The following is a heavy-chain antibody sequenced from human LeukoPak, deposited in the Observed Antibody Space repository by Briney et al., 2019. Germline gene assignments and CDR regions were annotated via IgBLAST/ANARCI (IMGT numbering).Heavy chain of an antibody. D-gene: IGHD2-2*01. CDR1: GGTFSSYA. CDR2: IIPIFGTA. CDR3: AREGYCSSTSCYEGGYYYYMDV. J-gene: IGHJ6*03. V-gene: IGHV1-69*13. Sequence: ASVKVSCKASGGTFSSYAISWVRQAPGQGLDWMGGIIPIFGTANYAQKFQGRVTITADESTSTAYMELSSLRSEDTAVYYCAREGYCSSTSCYEGGYYYYMDVWGKGTTVTISS.